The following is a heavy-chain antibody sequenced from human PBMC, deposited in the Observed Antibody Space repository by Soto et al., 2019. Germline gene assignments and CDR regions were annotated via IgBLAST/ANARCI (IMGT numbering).Heavy chain of an antibody. CDR3: ARYPGTIMATIMGSSYFDY. D-gene: IGHD5-12*01. V-gene: IGHV3-21*01. CDR2: ISNTGNYK. Sequence: EVQLVESGGGLVKPGGSLRLSCAVSGFTFSNYSMNWVRQAPGKGLEWVSSISNTGNYKYYADSVKGRFTVSRDNAKNSLYLQMNSLRAEDTAVYFCARYPGTIMATIMGSSYFDYWGLGTLVTVSS. CDR1: GFTFSNYS. J-gene: IGHJ4*02.